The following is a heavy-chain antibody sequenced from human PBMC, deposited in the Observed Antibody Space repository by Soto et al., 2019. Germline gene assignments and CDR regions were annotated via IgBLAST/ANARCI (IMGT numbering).Heavy chain of an antibody. CDR2: IIPIFGTA. Sequence: QVQLVQSGAEVKKPGSSVKVSCKASGGTFSSYAISWVRQAPGQGLEWMGGIIPIFGTANYAQKFQGRVTITADESMSTAYMELSSLRSEDTAVYYCARRPRQNYYYGLDVWGQGTTVTVSS. J-gene: IGHJ6*02. CDR3: ARRPRQNYYYGLDV. CDR1: GGTFSSYA. V-gene: IGHV1-69*12.